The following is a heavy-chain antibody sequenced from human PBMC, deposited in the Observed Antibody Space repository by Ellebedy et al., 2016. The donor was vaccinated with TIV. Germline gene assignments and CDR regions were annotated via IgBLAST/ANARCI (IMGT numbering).Heavy chain of an antibody. V-gene: IGHV4-59*08. CDR3: ARRKAYSSSSSYYYYGMDV. D-gene: IGHD6-6*01. J-gene: IGHJ6*02. CDR2: IYYSGST. Sequence: MPSETLSLTCTVSGGSISSYYWSWSRQPPGKGLEWIGYIYYSGSTNYNPSLKSRVTISVDTSKNQFSLKLSSVTAADTAVYYCARRKAYSSSSSYYYYGMDVWGQGTTVTVSS. CDR1: GGSISSYY.